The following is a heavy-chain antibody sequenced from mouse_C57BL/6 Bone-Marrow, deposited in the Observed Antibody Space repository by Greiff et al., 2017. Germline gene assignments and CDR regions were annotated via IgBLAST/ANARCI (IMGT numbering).Heavy chain of an antibody. CDR3: ATFYYYGSSSYYFDY. CDR1: GYTFTSYW. Sequence: QVQLQQSGAELVKPGASVKLSCKASGYTFTSYWMQWVKQRPGQGLEWIGEIDPSDSYTNYNKKFKGQATLTVDTSSSTAYMQLSSLASDDSAVYYCATFYYYGSSSYYFDYWGQGTTLTVSS. J-gene: IGHJ2*01. D-gene: IGHD1-1*01. V-gene: IGHV1-50*01. CDR2: IDPSDSYT.